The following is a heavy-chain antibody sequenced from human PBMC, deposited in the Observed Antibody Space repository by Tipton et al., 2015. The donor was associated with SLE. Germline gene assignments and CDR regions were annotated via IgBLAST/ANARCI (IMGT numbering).Heavy chain of an antibody. CDR2: ISSSGSTI. CDR3: AGGSSGWYAYYYYYMDV. V-gene: IGHV3-48*03. CDR1: GFTFSSYE. J-gene: IGHJ6*03. Sequence: SLRLSCAASGFTFSSYEMNWVRQAPGKGLEWVSYISSSGSTIYYADSVKGRFTISRDNAKNSLYLQMNSLRAEDTAVYYCAGGSSGWYAYYYYYMDVWGKGTTVTVSS. D-gene: IGHD6-19*01.